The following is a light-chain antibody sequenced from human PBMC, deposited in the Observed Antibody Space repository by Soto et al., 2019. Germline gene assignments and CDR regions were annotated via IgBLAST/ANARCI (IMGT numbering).Light chain of an antibody. CDR3: QQYGSSPWT. J-gene: IGKJ1*01. CDR1: RSVSSSY. CDR2: GAS. V-gene: IGKV3-20*01. Sequence: VLTQSPGTLSLSPGERATLSCRASRSVSSSYLAWYQQNPGQAPRLLIYGASSRATGIPDRFSGSGSGTDLTITISRLEPEDFAVYYCQQYGSSPWTFGQGTKVDIK.